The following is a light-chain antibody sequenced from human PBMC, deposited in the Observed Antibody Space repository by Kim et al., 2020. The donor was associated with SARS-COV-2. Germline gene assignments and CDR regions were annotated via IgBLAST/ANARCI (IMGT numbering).Light chain of an antibody. CDR3: QQYDNLLPT. J-gene: IGKJ5*01. Sequence: ASVGDRVTITCQASQDISNYLNWYQQKPVKAPKLLIYDASNLETGVPSRFSGSGSGTDFTFTISSLQPEDIATYYCQQYDNLLPTFGQGTRLEIK. V-gene: IGKV1-33*01. CDR1: QDISNY. CDR2: DAS.